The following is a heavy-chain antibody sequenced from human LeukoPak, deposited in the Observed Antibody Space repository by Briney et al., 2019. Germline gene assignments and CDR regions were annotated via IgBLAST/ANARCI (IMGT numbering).Heavy chain of an antibody. CDR3: AREVGGGSFSLDY. CDR2: IIPIFGTA. V-gene: IGHV1-69*05. D-gene: IGHD1-26*01. Sequence: GASVKVSCKASGYTFTSYDINWVRQATGQGLEWMGGIIPIFGTANYAQKFQGRVTMTRDMSTSTVYMELSSLRSEDTAVYYCAREVGGGSFSLDYWGQGTLVTVSS. J-gene: IGHJ4*02. CDR1: GYTFTSYD.